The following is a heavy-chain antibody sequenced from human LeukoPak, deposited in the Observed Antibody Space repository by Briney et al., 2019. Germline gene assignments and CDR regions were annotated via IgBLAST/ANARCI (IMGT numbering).Heavy chain of an antibody. CDR3: ARVSGTFGELY. Sequence: TGGSLRLSCAASGFSFKDTGMHWVRQAPGKGPEWLTIIWYDGSTKYYADSVKGRFTVSRDNSKNILYLQMNRLRAEDTAVYYCARVSGTFGELYWGQGTLVTVSS. V-gene: IGHV3-33*01. CDR1: GFSFKDTG. J-gene: IGHJ4*02. D-gene: IGHD3-10*01. CDR2: IWYDGSTK.